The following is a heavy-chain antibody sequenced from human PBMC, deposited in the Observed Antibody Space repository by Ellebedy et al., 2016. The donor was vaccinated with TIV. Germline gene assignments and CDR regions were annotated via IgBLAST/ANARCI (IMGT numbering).Heavy chain of an antibody. CDR3: ARASGDSSGYYYEWDY. Sequence: ASVKVSXKASGYTFTSYDINWVRQATGQGLEWMGWMNPNSGNTGYAQKFQGRVTMTRNTSISTAYMELSSLRSEDTAVYYCARASGDSSGYYYEWDYWGQGTLVTVSS. D-gene: IGHD3-22*01. J-gene: IGHJ4*02. CDR2: MNPNSGNT. CDR1: GYTFTSYD. V-gene: IGHV1-8*01.